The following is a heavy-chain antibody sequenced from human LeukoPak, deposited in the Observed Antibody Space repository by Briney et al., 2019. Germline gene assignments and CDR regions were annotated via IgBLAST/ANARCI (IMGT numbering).Heavy chain of an antibody. CDR2: INHSGST. CDR3: ASAPSRFSAYYYFDY. CDR1: GGSYSGYY. J-gene: IGHJ4*02. Sequence: SETLSLTCAVYGGSYSGYYWSWIRQPPGKGLEWIGEINHSGSTNYNPSLKSRVTISVDTSKNQFSLKLSSVTAADTAVYYCASAPSRFSAYYYFDYWGQGTLVTVSS. D-gene: IGHD2-21*01. V-gene: IGHV4-34*01.